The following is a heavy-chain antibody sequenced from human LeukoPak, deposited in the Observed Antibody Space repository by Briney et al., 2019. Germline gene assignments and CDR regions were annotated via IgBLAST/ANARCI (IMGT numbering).Heavy chain of an antibody. J-gene: IGHJ4*02. CDR3: ARDGMATVVTPNY. CDR2: IYHSGST. D-gene: IGHD4-23*01. V-gene: IGHV4-38-2*02. CDR1: GYSISSGYY. Sequence: PSETLSLTCTVSGYSISSGYYWGWIRQPPGKGLEWIGSIYHSGSTYYNSSLKGRVTISVDTSKTQFSLKLSSVIAADTAVYYCARDGMATVVTPNYWGQGTLVTVSS.